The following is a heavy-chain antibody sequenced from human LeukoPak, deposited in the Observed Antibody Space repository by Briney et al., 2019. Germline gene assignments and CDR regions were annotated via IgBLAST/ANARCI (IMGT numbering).Heavy chain of an antibody. D-gene: IGHD2-2*01. CDR1: GFTFSSYS. CDR2: ISSSSSYI. CDR3: AREAVVPAYGTTHFDY. Sequence: GGSLRLSCAASGFTFSSYSMNWVRQAPGKGLEWVSSISSSSSYIYYADSVKGRFTISRDNAKNSLYLQMNSLRAEDTAVYYCAREAVVPAYGTTHFDYWGQGTLVTVSS. V-gene: IGHV3-21*01. J-gene: IGHJ4*02.